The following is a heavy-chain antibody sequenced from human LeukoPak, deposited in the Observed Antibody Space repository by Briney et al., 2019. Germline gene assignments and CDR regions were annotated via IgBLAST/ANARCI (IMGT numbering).Heavy chain of an antibody. V-gene: IGHV3-23*01. CDR1: GFTFSSYA. Sequence: GGSLRLSCAASGFTFSSYAMGWVRQAPGKGLEWVSAIIGSGGSRYYADFVKGRFTISRDNSKNTLYLQMNSLRAEDTAIYYCAKHGYFGWLEHWGQGTLVTVSS. CDR2: IIGSGGSR. J-gene: IGHJ4*02. D-gene: IGHD3-9*01. CDR3: AKHGYFGWLEH.